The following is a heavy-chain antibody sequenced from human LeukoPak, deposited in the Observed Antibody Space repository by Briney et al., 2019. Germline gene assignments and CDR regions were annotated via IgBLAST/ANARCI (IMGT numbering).Heavy chain of an antibody. CDR1: GFTFTNYA. D-gene: IGHD1-1*01. CDR3: AKPRAMTTGVGRYFDL. CDR2: ISGGGEDT. Sequence: PGGSLRLSCAASGFTFTNYAMSWIRQAPGKGLDWVSAISGGGEDTYYPNSVKGRFTISRDNSKNTLYLQMNSLGAEDTAIYYRAKPRAMTTGVGRYFDLWGRGTLVTVSS. J-gene: IGHJ2*01. V-gene: IGHV3-23*01.